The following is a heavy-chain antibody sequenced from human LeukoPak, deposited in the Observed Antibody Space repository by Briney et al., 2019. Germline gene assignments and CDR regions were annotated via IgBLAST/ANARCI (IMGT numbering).Heavy chain of an antibody. V-gene: IGHV3-30-3*01. J-gene: IGHJ4*02. CDR3: ARVGVSGSYEDY. Sequence: PGGSLRLSCAASGFTFGNAWMNWVRQAPGKGLEWVAVISYDGSNKYYADSVKGRFTISRDNSKNTLYLQMNSLRAEDTAVYYCARVGVSGSYEDYWGQGTLVTVSS. CDR1: GFTFGNAW. D-gene: IGHD1-26*01. CDR2: ISYDGSNK.